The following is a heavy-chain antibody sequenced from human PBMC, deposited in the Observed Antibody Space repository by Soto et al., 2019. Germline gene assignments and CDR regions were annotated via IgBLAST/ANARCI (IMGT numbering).Heavy chain of an antibody. J-gene: IGHJ5*02. V-gene: IGHV4-4*07. CDR1: GGSISGYY. CDR3: ARVQHRSGSNRWFDP. Sequence: ASETLSLTCTVSGGSISGYYLSWTRQPAGKGLEYIGRVYSSGSTNYSPPLNSRVTMSVDTSQNQFSLTLSSVTAADTAVYFCARVQHRSGSNRWFDPWGQGTLVTVSS. D-gene: IGHD3-22*01. CDR2: VYSSGST.